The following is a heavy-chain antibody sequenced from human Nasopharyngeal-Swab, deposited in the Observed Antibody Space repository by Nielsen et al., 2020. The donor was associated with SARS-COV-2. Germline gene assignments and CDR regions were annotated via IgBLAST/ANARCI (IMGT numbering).Heavy chain of an antibody. CDR3: ARWMAGHYGMDV. CDR1: GFTVSSNY. J-gene: IGHJ6*02. V-gene: IGHV3-53*01. D-gene: IGHD6-19*01. Sequence: GESLKISCAASGFTVSSNYMSWVRPAPGKGLEWVSVIYSGGSTYYADSVKGRFTISRDNSKNTLYLQMNSLRAEDTAVYYCARWMAGHYGMDVWGQGTTVTVSS. CDR2: IYSGGST.